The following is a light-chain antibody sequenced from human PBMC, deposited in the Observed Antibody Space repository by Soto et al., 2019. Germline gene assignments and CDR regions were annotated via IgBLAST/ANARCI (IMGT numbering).Light chain of an antibody. CDR3: HQYGSSPPYT. CDR2: GSS. J-gene: IGKJ2*01. CDR1: QSVSNNY. V-gene: IGKV3-20*01. Sequence: EVVLTQSPGTLSLSPGERATLSCRASQSVSNNYFAWYQQKPGQAPRLLIFGSSDRATGIPDRFSGSGSGTDFTPTISRLEPEDFAVYYCHQYGSSPPYTFGQGTKLEIK.